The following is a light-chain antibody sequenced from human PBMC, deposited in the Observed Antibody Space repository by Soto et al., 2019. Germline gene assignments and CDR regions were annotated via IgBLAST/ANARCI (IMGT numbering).Light chain of an antibody. Sequence: EIVLTQSPGTLYLSPGERATLSCRASQSVTSSYLAWYQHKSGQASRLLIYGASSRATGIPDRFSGSGSGTDFTLTISRLEPEDFAGYYCQQYDSSLFTFGPGTKVDIK. V-gene: IGKV3-20*01. CDR1: QSVTSSY. CDR3: QQYDSSLFT. J-gene: IGKJ3*01. CDR2: GAS.